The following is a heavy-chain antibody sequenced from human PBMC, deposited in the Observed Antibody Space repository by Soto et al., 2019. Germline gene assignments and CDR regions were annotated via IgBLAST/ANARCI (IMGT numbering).Heavy chain of an antibody. D-gene: IGHD3-22*01. V-gene: IGHV5-51*01. J-gene: IGHJ4*02. CDR2: IYPGDSDT. Sequence: GESLKISCKGSGYSFTSYWIGWVRQMPGKGLEWMGIIYPGDSDTRYSPSFQGQITISADKSISTADLQWSSLKASDTAMYYCATYHNYYDSSGYYFDYWGQGTLVTVSS. CDR1: GYSFTSYW. CDR3: ATYHNYYDSSGYYFDY.